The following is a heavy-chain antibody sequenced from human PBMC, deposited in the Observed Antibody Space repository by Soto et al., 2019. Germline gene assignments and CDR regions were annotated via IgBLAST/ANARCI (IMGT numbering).Heavy chain of an antibody. CDR1: GGSCSGYF. V-gene: IGHV4-34*01. D-gene: IGHD1-1*01. J-gene: IGHJ4*02. CDR3: VRGPYNYNSRYFDY. Sequence: SETLSLTCTVSGGSCSGYFWTWIRQPPGKGLEWLAEINHSGITNYNPPVESRVSMSVDTSKNQFSLRLYSVTAADTAVYYCVRGPYNYNSRYFDYGGQGTLDTVSS. CDR2: INHSGIT.